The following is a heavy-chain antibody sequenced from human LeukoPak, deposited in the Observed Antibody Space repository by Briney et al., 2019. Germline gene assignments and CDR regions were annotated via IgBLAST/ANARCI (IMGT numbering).Heavy chain of an antibody. V-gene: IGHV1-18*01. J-gene: IGHJ4*02. Sequence: GASVKVSXKASGYTFTSYGISWVRQAPGQGLEWMGWISAYNGNTKYAQKLQGRVTMTTDTSTSTAYMELRSLRSDDTAVYYCARDLEPITMIENPSPHYWGQGTLVTVSS. D-gene: IGHD3-22*01. CDR2: ISAYNGNT. CDR3: ARDLEPITMIENPSPHY. CDR1: GYTFTSYG.